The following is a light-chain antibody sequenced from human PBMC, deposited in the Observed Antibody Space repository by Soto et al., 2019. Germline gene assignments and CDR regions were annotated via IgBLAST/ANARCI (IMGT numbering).Light chain of an antibody. Sequence: DIQMTQSPSTLSASVGDRVTITCRASQSIGTWLAWYQHRPGKAPSLLIYDASTLRSGVPSRFSGSGSGTEFTLTISSLQADDFATYYCQQSDTYPLTLGQGTRLEI. CDR3: QQSDTYPLT. CDR1: QSIGTW. CDR2: DAS. J-gene: IGKJ5*01. V-gene: IGKV1-5*01.